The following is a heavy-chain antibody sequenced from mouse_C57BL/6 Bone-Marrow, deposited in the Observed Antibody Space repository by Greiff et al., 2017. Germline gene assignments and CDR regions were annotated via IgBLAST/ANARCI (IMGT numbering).Heavy chain of an antibody. CDR2: INPYNGGT. CDR3: AREGPWFAY. CDR1: GYTFTDYY. J-gene: IGHJ3*01. Sequence: EVKLQQSGPVLVKPGASVKMSCKASGYTFTDYYMNWVKQSHGKSLEWIGVINPYNGGTSYNQKFKGKATLTVDKSSSTAYMELNSLTSEDSAVYYCAREGPWFAYWGQGTLVTVSA. V-gene: IGHV1-19*01.